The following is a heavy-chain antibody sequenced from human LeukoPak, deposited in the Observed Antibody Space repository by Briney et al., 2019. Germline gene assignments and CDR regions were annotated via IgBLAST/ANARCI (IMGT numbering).Heavy chain of an antibody. V-gene: IGHV3-15*01. Sequence: PGGSLRLSCAASGFTFSSYAMSWVRQAPGKGLEWVGRIKSKTDGGTTDYAAPVKGRFTISRDDSKNTLYLQMNSLKTEDTAVYYCTTGIVGATGDYWGQGTLVTVSS. D-gene: IGHD1-26*01. CDR2: IKSKTDGGTT. CDR3: TTGIVGATGDY. CDR1: GFTFSSYA. J-gene: IGHJ4*02.